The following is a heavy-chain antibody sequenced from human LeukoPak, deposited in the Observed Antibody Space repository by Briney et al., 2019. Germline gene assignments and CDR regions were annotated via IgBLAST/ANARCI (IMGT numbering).Heavy chain of an antibody. D-gene: IGHD6-13*01. V-gene: IGHV4-61*02. CDR2: IYSSGST. Sequence: PSQTLSLTCTVSGDSISTLNYYWSWIRQPAGKGLEWIGRIYSSGSTNYNPSLKSRVTISVDTSKNQFSLKLSSVTAADTAVYYCARNGYSSSWTFQHWGQGTLVTVSS. CDR3: ARNGYSSSWTFQH. J-gene: IGHJ1*01. CDR1: GDSISTLNYY.